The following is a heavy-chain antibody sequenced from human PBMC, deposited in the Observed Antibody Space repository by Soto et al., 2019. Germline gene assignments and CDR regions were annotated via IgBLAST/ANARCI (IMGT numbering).Heavy chain of an antibody. CDR3: AKDNEWYYDILTGYYSSGMDV. CDR2: ISWNSGSI. Sequence: EVQLLESGGGLVQPGGSLRLSCAASGFTFSSFAMHWVRQAPGKGLEWVSGISWNSGSIGYADSVKGRFTISRDNAKNSLYLQMNSLRAEDTALYYCAKDNEWYYDILTGYYSSGMDVWGQGTTVTVSS. V-gene: IGHV3-9*01. CDR1: GFTFSSFA. J-gene: IGHJ6*02. D-gene: IGHD3-9*01.